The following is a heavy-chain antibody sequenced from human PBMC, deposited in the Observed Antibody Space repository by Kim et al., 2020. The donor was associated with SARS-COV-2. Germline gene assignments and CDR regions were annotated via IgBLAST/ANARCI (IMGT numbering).Heavy chain of an antibody. CDR3: ARAITREPLYSSGWYLFDY. Sequence: SVKVSCKASGGTFSSYAISWVRQAPGQGLEWMGGIIPIFGTANYAQKFQGRVTITADESTSTAYMELSSLRSEDTAVYYCARAITREPLYSSGWYLFDYWGQGTLVTVSS. CDR1: GGTFSSYA. V-gene: IGHV1-69*13. J-gene: IGHJ4*02. D-gene: IGHD6-19*01. CDR2: IIPIFGTA.